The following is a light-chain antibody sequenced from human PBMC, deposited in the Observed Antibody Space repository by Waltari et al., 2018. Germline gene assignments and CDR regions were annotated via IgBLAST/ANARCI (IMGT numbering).Light chain of an antibody. CDR1: IIRTYS. CDR2: GKN. CDR3: TSRDLSGDVV. V-gene: IGLV3-19*01. Sequence: SSELTQDPAVSVALGQTVRITCQGDIIRTYSGSWCWQKPGQAPVLVIYGKNNRPSGIPDRFSASSSGNTASLIITGAQAEDEADYYCTSRDLSGDVVFGGGTRLTVL. J-gene: IGLJ2*01.